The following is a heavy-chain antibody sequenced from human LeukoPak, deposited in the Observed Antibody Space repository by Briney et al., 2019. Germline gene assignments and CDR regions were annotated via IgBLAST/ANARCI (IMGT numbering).Heavy chain of an antibody. V-gene: IGHV4-34*01. J-gene: IGHJ4*02. CDR3: ARGDSGSYYYFDY. CDR1: GGSFSGYY. D-gene: IGHD1-26*01. Sequence: SETLSLTCAVYGGSFSGYYWGWIRQPPGKGLEWIASIYYSGRTYYNPSLKSRVTISVDTSKNQFSLKLSSVTAADTAVYSCARGDSGSYYYFDYWGQGTLVTVSS. CDR2: IYYSGRT.